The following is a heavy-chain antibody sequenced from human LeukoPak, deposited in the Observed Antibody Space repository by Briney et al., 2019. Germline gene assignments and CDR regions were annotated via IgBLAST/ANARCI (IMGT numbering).Heavy chain of an antibody. V-gene: IGHV3-30*03. CDR1: GFTFSSYG. J-gene: IGHJ6*03. CDR3: ARDRDSSGWTYMDA. CDR2: ISYDGSNK. D-gene: IGHD6-19*01. Sequence: NPGGSLRLSCAASGFTFSSYGMHWVRQAPGKGLEWVAVISYDGSNKYYADSVKGRFTISRDNSKNTLYLQMNSLRAEDTAVYYCARDRDSSGWTYMDAWGKGTTVTVSS.